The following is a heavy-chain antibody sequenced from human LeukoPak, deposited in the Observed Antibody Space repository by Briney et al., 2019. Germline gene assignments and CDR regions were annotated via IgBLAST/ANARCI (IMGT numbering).Heavy chain of an antibody. D-gene: IGHD5-12*01. CDR1: GFTFISYA. Sequence: GSLRLSCSASGFTFISYAMYWIRQSPGKGLEYIGYIYYTGSTNYNPSLKSRVTISVDTSKNQFSLRLSSVTAEDTAVYYCARLGEDTVATIKYWYFDLWGRGTLVTVSS. CDR2: IYYTGST. J-gene: IGHJ2*01. V-gene: IGHV4-59*08. CDR3: ARLGEDTVATIKYWYFDL.